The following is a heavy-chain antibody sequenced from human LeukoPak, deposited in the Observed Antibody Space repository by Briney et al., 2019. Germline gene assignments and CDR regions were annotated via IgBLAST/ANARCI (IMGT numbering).Heavy chain of an antibody. CDR3: ARGQVREYYFDY. CDR1: GYTFTSYG. V-gene: IGHV1-18*01. J-gene: IGHJ4*02. CDR2: ISAYNGNT. Sequence: GASVKVSCKASGYTFTSYGISWMRQAPGKGLEWMGWISAYNGNTNYAQKLQGRVTITTDESTSTAYMELSSLRSEDTAVYYCARGQVREYYFDYWGQGTLVTVSS.